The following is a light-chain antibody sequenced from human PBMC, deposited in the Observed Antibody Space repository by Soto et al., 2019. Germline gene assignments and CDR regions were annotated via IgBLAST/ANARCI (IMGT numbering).Light chain of an antibody. Sequence: QTVVTQEPSFSVSPGGTVTLTCGLSSGSVSTSYYPSWHQQTPGQAPRTLIYNTNTRSSGVPDRFSGSILGNKAALTITGAQADDESDYYCVLYMGSAIWMFGGGTKVTVL. J-gene: IGLJ3*02. CDR3: VLYMGSAIWM. V-gene: IGLV8-61*01. CDR2: NTN. CDR1: SGSVSTSYY.